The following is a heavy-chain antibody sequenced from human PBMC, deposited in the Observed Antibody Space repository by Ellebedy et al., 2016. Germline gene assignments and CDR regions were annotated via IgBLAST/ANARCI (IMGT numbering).Heavy chain of an antibody. D-gene: IGHD3-10*01. CDR3: ARQLVRGVFYGMDV. Sequence: GESLKISXAASGFTFSDYYMSWIRQAPGKGLEWVSYISSSGSTIYYADSVKGRFTISRDNAKNSLYLQMNSLRAEDTAVYYCARQLVRGVFYGMDVWGQGTTVTVSS. V-gene: IGHV3-11*01. CDR2: ISSSGSTI. CDR1: GFTFSDYY. J-gene: IGHJ6*02.